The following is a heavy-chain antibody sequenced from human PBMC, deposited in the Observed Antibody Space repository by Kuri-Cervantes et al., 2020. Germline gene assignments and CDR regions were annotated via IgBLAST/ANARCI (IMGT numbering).Heavy chain of an antibody. CDR3: ATWRSGVEDY. CDR1: GGTFSIYA. Sequence: SVKVSCKASGGTFSIYAIKWIRQAPGQGLEWMGGIIPISGMTQYAQKFQGRLSITTDESTSTVYMELSRLRSEDTAVYYCATWRSGVEDYWGQGTQVTVSS. CDR2: IIPISGMT. J-gene: IGHJ4*02. V-gene: IGHV1-69*05.